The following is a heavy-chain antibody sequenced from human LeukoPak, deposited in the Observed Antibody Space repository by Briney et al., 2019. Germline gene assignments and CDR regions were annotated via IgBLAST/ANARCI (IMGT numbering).Heavy chain of an antibody. Sequence: GLSLRLSCASSGFTFSSYSMNWVRQASGKGLECVSSITSSSSNIYYADSVKGRFTISRDNAKNSLYLQMDSLRAEDTAVYYCARDRGYSYEFDYWGQGTLVTVSS. D-gene: IGHD5-18*01. V-gene: IGHV3-21*01. CDR3: ARDRGYSYEFDY. CDR2: ITSSSSNI. CDR1: GFTFSSYS. J-gene: IGHJ4*02.